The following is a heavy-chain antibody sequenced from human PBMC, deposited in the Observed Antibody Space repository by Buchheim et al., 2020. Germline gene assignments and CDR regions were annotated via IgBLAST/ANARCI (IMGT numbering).Heavy chain of an antibody. J-gene: IGHJ4*02. CDR2: IKPDGSEM. CDR3: AKEHCSGGSCYVGLDH. V-gene: IGHV3-7*04. Sequence: EVLLVESGGGLVQPGGSLRLSCATSGFTFSSYWMTWVRRAPGRGLEWVANIKPDGSEMYYVDSVKGRFIISRDNPENSLYLQINSLRAEDTAVYYCAKEHCSGGSCYVGLDHGGQGTL. CDR1: GFTFSSYW. D-gene: IGHD2-15*01.